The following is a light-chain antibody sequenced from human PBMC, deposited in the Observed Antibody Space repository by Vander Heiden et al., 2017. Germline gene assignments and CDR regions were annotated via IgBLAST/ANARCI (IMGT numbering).Light chain of an antibody. Sequence: EIVFTQSPGTLSLSLRERATLSCRASQSVSSSYLAWYQQKPGQAPRLLIYGASSRDTGIPDRFSGSGSGTDFTLTISRVEPEDFAVYYCKQYGSSPQTFGQGTKVEIK. CDR2: GAS. V-gene: IGKV3-20*01. CDR1: QSVSSSY. CDR3: KQYGSSPQT. J-gene: IGKJ1*01.